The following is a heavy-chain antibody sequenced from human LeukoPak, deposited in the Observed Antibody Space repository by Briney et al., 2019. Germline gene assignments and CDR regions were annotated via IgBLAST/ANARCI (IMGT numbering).Heavy chain of an antibody. CDR3: ARVVDNWFDP. CDR2: IYYSGST. Sequence: SETLSLTCTVSCGSISSGGYYWSWIRQHPGKGLEWIGYIYYSGSTYYNPSLKSRVTISVDTSKNQFSLKLSSVTAADTAVYYCARVVDNWFDPWGQGTLVTVSS. CDR1: CGSISSGGYY. V-gene: IGHV4-31*03. J-gene: IGHJ5*02.